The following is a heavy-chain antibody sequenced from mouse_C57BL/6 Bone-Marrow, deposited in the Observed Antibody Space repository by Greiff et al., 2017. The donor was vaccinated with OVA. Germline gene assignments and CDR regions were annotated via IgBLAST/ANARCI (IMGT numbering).Heavy chain of an antibody. Sequence: VQLQQPGAELVRPGSSVKLSCKASGYTFTSYWMDWVKQRPGQGLEWIGNIYPSDSETHYNQKFKDKANLTVDTSSSPAYLQLSSLTSEDSAVYDCARKPLLLRSYFDYWGQGTTLTASYFDYWGQGTTLTVSS. J-gene: IGHJ2*01. CDR3: ARKPLLLRSYFDYWGQGTTLTASYFDY. CDR2: IYPSDSET. V-gene: IGHV1-61*01. D-gene: IGHD1-1*01. CDR1: GYTFTSYW.